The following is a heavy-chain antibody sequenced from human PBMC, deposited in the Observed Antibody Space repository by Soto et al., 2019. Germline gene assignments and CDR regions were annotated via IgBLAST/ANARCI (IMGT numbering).Heavy chain of an antibody. CDR3: ARLDRFLEYFNH. D-gene: IGHD3-3*01. V-gene: IGHV4-39*01. CDR2: MYYSGGT. J-gene: IGHJ1*01. Sequence: QLQLQESGPGLVKPSETLSLTCSVSGGSISISSYYWGWDRQPPGKGLEWIASMYYSGGTYYNPSLKSRATISVDKSKNQFSLKLTSATAADTVVYYCARLDRFLEYFNHWGQGTLVTVSS. CDR1: GGSISISSYY.